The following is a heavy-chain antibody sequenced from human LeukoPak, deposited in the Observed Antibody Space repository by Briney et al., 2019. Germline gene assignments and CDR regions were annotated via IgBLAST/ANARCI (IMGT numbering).Heavy chain of an antibody. Sequence: PPETLSLTCTVSGGSISSYYWSCIRQPPGKGLEWIGYIYYSGSTNYNPSLKSRVTISVDTSKNQFSLKLSSVTAADTAVYYCARGYSDYYPNDAFDIWGQGTMVTVSS. V-gene: IGHV4-59*01. CDR2: IYYSGST. J-gene: IGHJ3*02. CDR1: GGSISSYY. D-gene: IGHD3-22*01. CDR3: ARGYSDYYPNDAFDI.